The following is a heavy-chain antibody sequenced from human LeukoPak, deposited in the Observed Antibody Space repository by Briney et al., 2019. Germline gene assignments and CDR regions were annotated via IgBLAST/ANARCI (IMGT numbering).Heavy chain of an antibody. Sequence: SETLSLTCDVSSDSFTNYYWHWIRQSPGKGLEWIGYIYYTGRATYNSSLRGRLTMSAGRFKNQFSLRLSSVTAADTAVYYCAREKMGNYYDGSGYFFDSWGQGILVTVSS. J-gene: IGHJ4*02. D-gene: IGHD3-22*01. V-gene: IGHV4-59*01. CDR2: IYYTGRA. CDR1: SDSFTNYY. CDR3: AREKMGNYYDGSGYFFDS.